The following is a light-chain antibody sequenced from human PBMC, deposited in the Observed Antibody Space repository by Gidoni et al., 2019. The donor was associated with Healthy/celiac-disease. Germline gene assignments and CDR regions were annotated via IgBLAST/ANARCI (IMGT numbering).Light chain of an antibody. CDR1: QSISSY. CDR3: QQSYSTPPIT. J-gene: IGKJ5*01. CDR2: AAS. Sequence: IQITQSPSSLSASVGDRVTITCRASQSISSYLNWYQQKPGKAPKLLIYAASSLQSGVPSRFSGSGSGTDFTLTISSLQPEDFATYYCQQSYSTPPITFXQXTRLEIK. V-gene: IGKV1-39*01.